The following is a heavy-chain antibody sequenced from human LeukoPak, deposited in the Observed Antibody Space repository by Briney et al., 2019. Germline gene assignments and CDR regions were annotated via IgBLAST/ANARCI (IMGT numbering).Heavy chain of an antibody. CDR1: GFSVSRNY. V-gene: IGHV3-66*02. Sequence: PGGSLRLSCAASGFSVSRNYMTWVRQAPGKGLEWVSVIYSGGRTDYADSVKGRFTISRDSSKNTLYLQINSLRAEDTAVYYCTRDVIRGTNLGYWGQGTLVTVSS. D-gene: IGHD3-10*01. CDR3: TRDVIRGTNLGY. CDR2: IYSGGRT. J-gene: IGHJ4*02.